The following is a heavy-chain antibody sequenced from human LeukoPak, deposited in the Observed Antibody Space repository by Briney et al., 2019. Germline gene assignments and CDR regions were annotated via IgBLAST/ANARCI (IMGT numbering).Heavy chain of an antibody. Sequence: GASVKVSCKASGYTFTGYYMHWVRQAPGQGLEWMGWINPNSGGTNYAQKLQGRVTMTTDTSTSTAYMELRSLRSDDTAVYYCARAHEGLPQPQYYYYYMDVWGKGTTVTISS. J-gene: IGHJ6*03. CDR1: GYTFTGYY. D-gene: IGHD5-12*01. CDR2: INPNSGGT. V-gene: IGHV1-2*02. CDR3: ARAHEGLPQPQYYYYYMDV.